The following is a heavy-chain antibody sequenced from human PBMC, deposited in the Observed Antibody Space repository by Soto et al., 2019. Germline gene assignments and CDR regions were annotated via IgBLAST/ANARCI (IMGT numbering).Heavy chain of an antibody. CDR2: IIPILGIA. D-gene: IGHD2-2*01. CDR1: GGTFTSYT. V-gene: IGHV1-69*08. CDR3: AREFTGWAAGDMPYYFDS. J-gene: IGHJ4*02. Sequence: QVRLVQSGAEVKRPGSSVKVSCKASGGTFTSYTLSWVRQVPGQGPECMGRIIPILGIASYAQKFQGRVTITADKSTSTAYMDRTALRSEDTAVYYCAREFTGWAAGDMPYYFDSWGQGTLVVVSS.